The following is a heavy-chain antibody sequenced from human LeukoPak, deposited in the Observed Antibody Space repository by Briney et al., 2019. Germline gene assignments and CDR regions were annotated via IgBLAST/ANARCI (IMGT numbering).Heavy chain of an antibody. V-gene: IGHV3-7*01. CDR3: YGGSYLFDF. Sequence: PGGSLRLSCAASGFTFTTYSMNWVRQAPGKGLEWVANIKQDGSEKNYLDSVKGRFTISRDNAKNSLYPQMNSLRAEDTAVYYCYGGSYLFDFWRRGTLVTVSS. CDR2: IKQDGSEK. CDR1: GFTFTTYS. D-gene: IGHD3-16*01. J-gene: IGHJ4*02.